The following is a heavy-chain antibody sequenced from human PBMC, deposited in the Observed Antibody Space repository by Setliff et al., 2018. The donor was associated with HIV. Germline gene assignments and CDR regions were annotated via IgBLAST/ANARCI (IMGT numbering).Heavy chain of an antibody. V-gene: IGHV4-4*02. D-gene: IGHD6-13*01. J-gene: IGHJ1*01. CDR2: IYHSDFT. Sequence: PSETLSLTCNVSYVSISYNIWWTWVRQAPGKGLEWIGEIYHSDFTNYSPSPKSRVTIAMDKSKNQVSLELRSVTAADTAVYFCATDGYRVPTGLNHWGQGALVTVSS. CDR3: ATDGYRVPTGLNH. CDR1: YVSISYNIW.